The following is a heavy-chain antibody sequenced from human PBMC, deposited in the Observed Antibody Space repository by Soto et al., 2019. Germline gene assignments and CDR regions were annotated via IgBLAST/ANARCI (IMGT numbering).Heavy chain of an antibody. J-gene: IGHJ6*02. CDR2: ISGSDGTT. CDR1: GFIFRDYA. Sequence: GGSLRLSCAASGFIFRDYAMYWVRQAPGKGLEWVSVISGSDGTTFYADSVRGRVTSSRDNSRNTVYLQMISLRAEDTAVYYCAKVIGGSESYWGGSHYYYALDVWGQGTTVTVSS. CDR3: AKVIGGSESYWGGSHYYYALDV. D-gene: IGHD3-10*01. V-gene: IGHV3-23*01.